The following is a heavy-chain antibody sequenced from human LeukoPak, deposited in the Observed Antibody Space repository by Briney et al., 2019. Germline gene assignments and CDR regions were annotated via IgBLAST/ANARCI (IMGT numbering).Heavy chain of an antibody. CDR2: MNPNSGNT. CDR1: GYTFTSYD. Sequence: ASVKVSRKASGYTFTSYDINWVRQATGQGLEWMGWMNPNSGNTGYAQKFQGRVTMTRNTSVSTAYVELSSLRSEDTAVYYCARGRGVRGAPDYWGQGTLVTVSS. D-gene: IGHD3-10*01. V-gene: IGHV1-8*01. J-gene: IGHJ4*02. CDR3: ARGRGVRGAPDY.